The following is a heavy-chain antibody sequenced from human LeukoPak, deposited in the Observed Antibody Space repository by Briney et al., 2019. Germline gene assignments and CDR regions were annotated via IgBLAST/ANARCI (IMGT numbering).Heavy chain of an antibody. Sequence: ASVKVSCKASGYTFTTYGLNWVRQAPGQGLEWMGWINPNSGGTNYAQKFQGRVTMTRDTSISTAYMELSRLRSDDTAVYYCARLTGTPTDWGQGTLVTVSS. CDR2: INPNSGGT. CDR1: GYTFTTYG. V-gene: IGHV1-2*02. D-gene: IGHD1-20*01. CDR3: ARLTGTPTD. J-gene: IGHJ4*02.